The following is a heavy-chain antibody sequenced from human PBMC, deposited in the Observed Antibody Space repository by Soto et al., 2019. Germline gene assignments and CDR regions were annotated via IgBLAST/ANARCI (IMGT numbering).Heavy chain of an antibody. CDR1: GGSFSGYY. Sequence: QVQLQQWGAGLLKPSETLSLTCAVYGGSFSGYYWSWIRQPPGKGLEWIGEVNHSGSTNYNPSLKSRVNISVDTSKNQFSLKLSSVTAADTAVYYCARWKGRYPPYYFDYWGQGTLVTVSS. V-gene: IGHV4-34*01. J-gene: IGHJ4*02. D-gene: IGHD1-1*01. CDR3: ARWKGRYPPYYFDY. CDR2: VNHSGST.